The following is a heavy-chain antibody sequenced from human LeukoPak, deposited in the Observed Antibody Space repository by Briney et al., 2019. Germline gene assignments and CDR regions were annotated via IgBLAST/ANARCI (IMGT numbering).Heavy chain of an antibody. Sequence: GGSLRHSCAASGFNFSIYAMSWVRHAPGKARECVSSISGSGRNTYYAHYVTGRFTISRDNSKNPPYLQMNSLSSEDPAVYYGAKDSKMPQQPLEYWGQGTLLTVSS. CDR3: AKDSKMPQQPLEY. J-gene: IGHJ4*02. CDR2: ISGSGRNT. D-gene: IGHD6-13*01. CDR1: GFNFSIYA. V-gene: IGHV3-23*01.